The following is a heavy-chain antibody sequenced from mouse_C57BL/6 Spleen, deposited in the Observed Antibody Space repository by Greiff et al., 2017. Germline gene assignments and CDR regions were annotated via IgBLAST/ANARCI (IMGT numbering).Heavy chain of an antibody. D-gene: IGHD1-1*02. CDR2: IFPGSGST. CDR1: GYTFTGSW. CDR3: ASVRCCGSQIAY. Sequence: QVQLQQSGPELMKPGASVKISCKASGYTFTGSWIKWVKQRPGHGLEWIGGIFPGSGSTNYNEKFKGKATLTEETSSNTAYMQLSSLTSEDSAIYDCASVRCCGSQIAYWGQGTLVTVSS. V-gene: IGHV1-9*01. J-gene: IGHJ3*01.